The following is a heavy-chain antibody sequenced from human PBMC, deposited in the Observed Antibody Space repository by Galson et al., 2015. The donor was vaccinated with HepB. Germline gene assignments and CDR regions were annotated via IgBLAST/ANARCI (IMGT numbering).Heavy chain of an antibody. CDR1: GYTFTSYY. CDR3: ALLWFGELFPFDY. J-gene: IGHJ4*02. CDR2: INPSGGST. Sequence: SVKVSCKASGYTFTSYYMHWVRQAPGQGLEWMGIINPSGGSTSYAQKFQGRVTMTRDTSTSTVYMELSSLRSEDTAVYYCALLWFGELFPFDYWGQGTLVTVSS. D-gene: IGHD3-10*01. V-gene: IGHV1-46*01.